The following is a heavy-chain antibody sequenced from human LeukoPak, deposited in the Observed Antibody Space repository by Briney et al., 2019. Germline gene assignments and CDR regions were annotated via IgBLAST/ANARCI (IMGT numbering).Heavy chain of an antibody. V-gene: IGHV4-30-2*05. D-gene: IGHD3-3*01. J-gene: IGHJ4*02. CDR2: IYHSGST. CDR3: ARGSPTYYDFWSGYYRGYYFDY. Sequence: PSQTLSLTCAVSGGSISSGGYSWSWLRQPPGKGLEWIGYIYHSGSTYYNPSLKSRVTISVDTSKNQFSLKLSSVTAADTAVYYCARGSPTYYDFWSGYYRGYYFDYWGQGTLVTVSS. CDR1: GGSISSGGYS.